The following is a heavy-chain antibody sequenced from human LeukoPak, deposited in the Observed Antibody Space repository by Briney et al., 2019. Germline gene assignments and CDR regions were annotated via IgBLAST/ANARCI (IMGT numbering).Heavy chain of an antibody. CDR2: ISGSGGST. CDR1: GFTFSSCA. D-gene: IGHD4-23*01. J-gene: IGHJ4*02. Sequence: GGSLRLSCAASGFTFSSCAMSWVRQAPGKGLEWVSAISGSGGSTYYADSVKGRFTISRDNSKNTLYLQMNSLRAEDTAVYYCAVSFNYDYGGTRQNPFDYWGQGTLVTVSS. CDR3: AVSFNYDYGGTRQNPFDY. V-gene: IGHV3-23*01.